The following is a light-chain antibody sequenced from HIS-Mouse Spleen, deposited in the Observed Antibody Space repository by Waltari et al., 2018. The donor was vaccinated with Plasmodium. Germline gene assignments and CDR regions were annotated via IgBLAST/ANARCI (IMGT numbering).Light chain of an antibody. CDR2: QDT. V-gene: IGLV3-1*01. CDR1: KLGDKY. J-gene: IGLJ2*01. CDR3: QAWDSSTVV. Sequence: SYELTQPPSGSVSPGQTASLTCSGDKLGDKYACWYQQKPGQSPVLVISQDTKRPSGLPERFSGSNSGDTATLTIGGTQAMDGADYYCQAWDSSTVVFGGGTKLTVL.